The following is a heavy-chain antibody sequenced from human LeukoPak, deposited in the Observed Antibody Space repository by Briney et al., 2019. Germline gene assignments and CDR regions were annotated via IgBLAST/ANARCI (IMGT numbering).Heavy chain of an antibody. J-gene: IGHJ4*02. CDR3: TTEDPMVRGVIVNFDY. Sequence: ASVKVSCKASGYTFTSYYMHWVRQAPGQGLEWMGIINPSGGSTSYAQKFQGRVTMTRDTSTSTVYMELNSLRSEDTAVYYCTTEDPMVRGVIVNFDYWGQGTLVTVSS. CDR1: GYTFTSYY. V-gene: IGHV1-46*01. CDR2: INPSGGST. D-gene: IGHD3-10*01.